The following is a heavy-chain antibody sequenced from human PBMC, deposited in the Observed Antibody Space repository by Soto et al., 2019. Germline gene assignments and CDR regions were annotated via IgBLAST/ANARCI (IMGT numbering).Heavy chain of an antibody. D-gene: IGHD3-10*01. CDR3: ARLNYYGSGSYPSDY. Sequence: PSETLSLTCTVSGGSISSYYWSWIRQPPGKGLEWIGYIYYSGSTNYNPSLKSRVTISVDTSKNQFSLKLSSVTAADTAVYYCARLNYYGSGSYPSDYWGQGTLVTVSS. V-gene: IGHV4-59*01. CDR1: GGSISSYY. J-gene: IGHJ4*02. CDR2: IYYSGST.